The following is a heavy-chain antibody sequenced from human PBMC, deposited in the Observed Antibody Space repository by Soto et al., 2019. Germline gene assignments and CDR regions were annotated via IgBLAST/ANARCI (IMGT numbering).Heavy chain of an antibody. V-gene: IGHV1-8*01. J-gene: IGHJ6*02. D-gene: IGHD6-13*01. Sequence: AAVRVSCKACGCTFTRYGINWVRQDTGQGLEWMGWMNPNSGNTGYAQKFQGRVTMTRNTSISTAYMELSSLRSEDTAVYYCARLQQLAQSDPNSYYYYGMDVWGQGTTVTVSS. CDR2: MNPNSGNT. CDR3: ARLQQLAQSDPNSYYYYGMDV. CDR1: GCTFTRYG.